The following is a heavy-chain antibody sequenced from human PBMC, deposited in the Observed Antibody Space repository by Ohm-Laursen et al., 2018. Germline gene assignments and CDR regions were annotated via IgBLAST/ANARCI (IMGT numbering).Heavy chain of an antibody. CDR2: IYYSGST. CDR1: GAPISTHY. Sequence: GTLSLTCTVSGAPISTHYWSWIRQPPGKGLEWIGYIYYSGSTNYNPSLKSRVTISVDTSKNQFSLKLSSVTAADTAVYYCARDRHSSSWYPPSYYYYYGMDVWGQGTTVTVSS. CDR3: ARDRHSSSWYPPSYYYYYGMDV. D-gene: IGHD6-13*01. V-gene: IGHV4-59*11. J-gene: IGHJ6*02.